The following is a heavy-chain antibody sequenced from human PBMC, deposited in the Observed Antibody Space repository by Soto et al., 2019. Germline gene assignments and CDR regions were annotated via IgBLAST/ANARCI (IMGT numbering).Heavy chain of an antibody. CDR1: GFTFSSYG. V-gene: IGHV3-30*18. CDR2: ISNDGSNK. J-gene: IGHJ4*02. D-gene: IGHD2-21*02. Sequence: QVQLVESGGGVVQPGMSLRLSCAASGFTFSSYGMHWVRQAPGKGLARVAVISNDGSNKYSADSVKGRFTISRDNSKNTLYLQMTSLRAEDTAVYYCAKDSRIVVVTAPYDYWGQGTLVTVSS. CDR3: AKDSRIVVVTAPYDY.